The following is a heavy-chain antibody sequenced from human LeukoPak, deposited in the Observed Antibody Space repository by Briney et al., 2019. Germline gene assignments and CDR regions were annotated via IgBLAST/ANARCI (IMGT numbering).Heavy chain of an antibody. CDR2: ISGSGGST. CDR3: AKVGSGSYYAKYYFDY. D-gene: IGHD1-26*01. CDR1: GFTVSSYA. Sequence: GGSLRLSCAASGFTVSSYAMNWVRQAPGGGLEWVSAISGSGGSTYYADSVTGRFTISRDNSKNTLFLQMNSLRAEDTAVYYCAKVGSGSYYAKYYFDYWGQGTLVTVSS. J-gene: IGHJ4*02. V-gene: IGHV3-23*01.